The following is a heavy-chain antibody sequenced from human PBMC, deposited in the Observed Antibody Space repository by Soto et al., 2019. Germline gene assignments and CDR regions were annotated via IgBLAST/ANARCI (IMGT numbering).Heavy chain of an antibody. V-gene: IGHV3-74*01. Sequence: EVQLVESGGGLVQPGGSLRLACAASGFTFSSYWMHWVRQAPGKGLVWISRIIRDGSSTNYADSVKGRFTISRDNAKNTLYLEINSLRADDTAVYFCGRGVSGIYGMDIWGQGTTVIVSS. D-gene: IGHD6-13*01. J-gene: IGHJ6*02. CDR1: GFTFSSYW. CDR3: GRGVSGIYGMDI. CDR2: IIRDGSST.